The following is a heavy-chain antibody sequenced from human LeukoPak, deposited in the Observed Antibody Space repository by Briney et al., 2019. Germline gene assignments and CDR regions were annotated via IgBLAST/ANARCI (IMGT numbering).Heavy chain of an antibody. CDR3: ARDGLSAAAGTWYYYYYMDV. D-gene: IGHD6-13*01. V-gene: IGHV3-21*01. Sequence: GGSLRLSCAASGFTFSSYSMNWVRQAPGKGLEWVSSISSSSSYIYYADSVKGRFTISRDNAKNSLYLQMNSLRAEDTAVYYCARDGLSAAAGTWYYYYYMDVWGKGTTVTVSS. CDR1: GFTFSSYS. J-gene: IGHJ6*03. CDR2: ISSSSSYI.